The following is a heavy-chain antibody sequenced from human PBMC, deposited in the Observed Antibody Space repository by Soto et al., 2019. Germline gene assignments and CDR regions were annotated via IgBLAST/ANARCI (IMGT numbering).Heavy chain of an antibody. D-gene: IGHD2-8*01. V-gene: IGHV1-18*01. CDR2: ISAYNGDT. CDR3: ARGRHLDY. CDR1: GYTFTRSV. J-gene: IGHJ4*02. Sequence: ASVKVSCKASGYTFTRSVISWVRQAPGQGLEWMGWISAYNGDTNYAQKLQGRVTMNTDISTNTAYMELRSLRSDDTAVYYCARGRHLDYWGQGTLVTVSS.